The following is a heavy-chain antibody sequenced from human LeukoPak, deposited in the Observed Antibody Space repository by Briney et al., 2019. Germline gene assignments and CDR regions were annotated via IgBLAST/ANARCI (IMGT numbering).Heavy chain of an antibody. CDR2: ISSSSSYI. CDR1: GFTFSSYS. J-gene: IGHJ6*02. V-gene: IGHV3-21*01. D-gene: IGHD3-22*01. Sequence: GGSLRLSCAASGFTFSSYSMNWVRQAPGKGLEWVSSISSSSSYIYYADSVKGRFTISRDNAKNSLYLQMNSLRAEDTAVYYCARDRDRSGYPYYYYGMTSGAEGPRSPSP. CDR3: ARDRDRSGYPYYYYGMTS.